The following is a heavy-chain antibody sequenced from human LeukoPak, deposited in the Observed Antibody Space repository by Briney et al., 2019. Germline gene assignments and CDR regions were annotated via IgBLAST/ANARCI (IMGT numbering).Heavy chain of an antibody. D-gene: IGHD3-16*02. J-gene: IGHJ5*02. V-gene: IGHV4-34*01. CDR3: ARGVXRYYDYVWGSYRKNWFXX. Sequence: PSETLSLTCAVYGGSFSGYYWSWIRQPPGKGLEWIGEINHSGSTNYNPSLKSRVTISVDTSKNQFSLKLSSVTAADTAVYYCARGVXRYYDYVWGSYRKNWFXXWGQXTLVT. CDR1: GGSFSGYY. CDR2: INHSGST.